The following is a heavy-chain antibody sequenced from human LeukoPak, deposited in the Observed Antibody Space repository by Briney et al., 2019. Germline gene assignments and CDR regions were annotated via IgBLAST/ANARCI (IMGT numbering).Heavy chain of an antibody. CDR2: ISGSGGST. D-gene: IGHD4-11*01. CDR1: GFTFSSYA. V-gene: IGHV3-23*01. CDR3: ARSVRGPTTVTTRYYYYYYGMDV. J-gene: IGHJ6*02. Sequence: GGSLRLSCAASGFTFSSYAMRWVRPAPGGGREWVSAISGSGGSTYYADSVKGRFTISRDNSKNTLYLQMNSLRAEDTAVYYCARSVRGPTTVTTRYYYYYYGMDVWGQGTTVTVSS.